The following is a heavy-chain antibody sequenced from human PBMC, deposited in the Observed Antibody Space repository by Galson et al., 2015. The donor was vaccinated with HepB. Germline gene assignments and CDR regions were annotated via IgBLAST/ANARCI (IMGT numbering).Heavy chain of an antibody. D-gene: IGHD2-2*01. J-gene: IGHJ6*03. V-gene: IGHV3-53*01. CDR2: IYSGGST. CDR3: ARETRYCSSTSCYSWGYYYYMDI. Sequence: SLRLSCAASGFTVSSNYMSWVHQAPGKGLEWVSVIYSGGSTYYADSVKGRFTISRDNSKNTLYLQMNSLRAEDTAVYYCARETRYCSSTSCYSWGYYYYMDIWGKGTTVTVSS. CDR1: GFTVSSNY.